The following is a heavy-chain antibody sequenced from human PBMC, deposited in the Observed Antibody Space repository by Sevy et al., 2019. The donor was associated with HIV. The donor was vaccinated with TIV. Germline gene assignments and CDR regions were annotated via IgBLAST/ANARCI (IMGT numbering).Heavy chain of an antibody. V-gene: IGHV3-30-3*01. CDR2: ISYDGSNK. J-gene: IGHJ4*02. CDR3: AKTILAYGSGAAFDY. Sequence: GWSLRLSCAASGFTFSSYAMHWVRQAPGKGLEWVAVISYDGSNKYYADSVKGRFTISRDNSKNTLYLQMNSLRAEDTAVYYCAKTILAYGSGAAFDYWGQGTLVTVSS. D-gene: IGHD3-10*01. CDR1: GFTFSSYA.